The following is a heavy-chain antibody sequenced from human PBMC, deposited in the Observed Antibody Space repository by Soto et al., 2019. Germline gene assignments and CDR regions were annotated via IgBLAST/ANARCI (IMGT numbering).Heavy chain of an antibody. CDR3: TRDRDTVYCSGGSGYPRCYYGMDV. D-gene: IGHD2-15*01. CDR1: GDTICSYY. CDR2: IYYSGST. Sequence: SETLSLTCTVSGDTICSYYWSWIRQPPGKGLEWIGDIYYSGSTNYNPSLKSRVTISVDTSKHQFSLKLSSVTAADTAVYYCTRDRDTVYCSGGSGYPRCYYGMDVWGKGTTVTVSS. J-gene: IGHJ6*04. V-gene: IGHV4-59*01.